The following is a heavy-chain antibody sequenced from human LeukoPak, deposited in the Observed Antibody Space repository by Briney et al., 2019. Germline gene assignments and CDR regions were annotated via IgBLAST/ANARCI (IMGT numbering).Heavy chain of an antibody. J-gene: IGHJ4*02. Sequence: GGPLRLSCAASGFTFSSYGMHWVRQAPGKGLEWVAFIRYDGSNKYYADSVKGRFTISRDNSKNTLYPQMNSLRAEDTAVYYCARDGNIVVVPALYFDYWGQGTLVTVSS. CDR3: ARDGNIVVVPALYFDY. CDR1: GFTFSSYG. V-gene: IGHV3-30*02. D-gene: IGHD2-2*01. CDR2: IRYDGSNK.